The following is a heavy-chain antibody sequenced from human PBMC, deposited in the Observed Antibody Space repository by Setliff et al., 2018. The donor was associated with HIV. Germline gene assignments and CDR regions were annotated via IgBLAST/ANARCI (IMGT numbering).Heavy chain of an antibody. CDR2: IYYSGST. J-gene: IGHJ6*03. V-gene: IGHV4-39*07. CDR1: GDSTTSSSSY. CDR3: ARDKGYYYMDV. Sequence: TSETLSLTCTVSGDSTTSSSSYWGWIRQPPGKGLEWIGNIYYSGSTNDNPSLKSRVTISVDTSKNQFSLKLRSVTAADTAVYYCARDKGYYYMDVWGKGITVTVSS.